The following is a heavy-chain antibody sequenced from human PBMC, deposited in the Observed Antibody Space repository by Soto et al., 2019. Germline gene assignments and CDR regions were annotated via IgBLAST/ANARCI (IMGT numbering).Heavy chain of an antibody. CDR1: VVSFSVYY. Sequence: SETLSLNCAVYVVSFSVYYSIWIRQPPGKGLEWIGEINHSGSTNYNPSLKSRVTISVDTSKNQFSLKLSSVTAADTAVYYCARALYGSGYYFYYGMDVWGKGTTVTFS. CDR3: ARALYGSGYYFYYGMDV. J-gene: IGHJ6*04. D-gene: IGHD3-10*01. CDR2: INHSGST. V-gene: IGHV4-34*01.